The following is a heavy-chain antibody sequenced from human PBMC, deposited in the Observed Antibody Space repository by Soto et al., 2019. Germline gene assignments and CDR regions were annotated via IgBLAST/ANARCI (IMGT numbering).Heavy chain of an antibody. V-gene: IGHV3-23*01. CDR3: AKGCSGGSCQPSWFDP. CDR2: ISGSGGST. J-gene: IGHJ5*02. Sequence: HPGGSLRLSCAASGFTFSSCAMSWVRQAPGKGLEWVSAISGSGGSTYYADSVKGRFTISRDNSKNTLYLQMNSLRAEDTAVYYCAKGCSGGSCQPSWFDPWGQGTLVTVSS. CDR1: GFTFSSCA. D-gene: IGHD2-15*01.